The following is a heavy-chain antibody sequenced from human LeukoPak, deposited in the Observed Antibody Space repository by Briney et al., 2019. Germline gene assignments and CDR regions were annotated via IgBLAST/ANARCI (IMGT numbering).Heavy chain of an antibody. V-gene: IGHV3-53*01. CDR3: ARGLAAAGLYFDY. J-gene: IGHJ4*02. CDR2: IYAGGST. Sequence: GGSLRLSCASAGFTVISNYMTWVRHAPGKGLEWVSVIYAGGSTYSADSVKGRFTISRDNSKNTLYLQMNRLRAEDTAVYYCARGLAAAGLYFDYWGQGTLVTVSS. D-gene: IGHD6-13*01. CDR1: GFTVISNY.